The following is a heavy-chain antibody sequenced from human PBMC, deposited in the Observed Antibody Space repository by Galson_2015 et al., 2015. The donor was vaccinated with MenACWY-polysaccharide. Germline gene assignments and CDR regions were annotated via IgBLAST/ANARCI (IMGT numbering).Heavy chain of an antibody. CDR2: MSYNGRA. V-gene: IGHV4-61*01. CDR1: GDSVTSGTCY. J-gene: IGHJ5*02. D-gene: IGHD1-26*01. CDR3: AREPTYSGSFGWFDP. Sequence: SETLSLTCTVSGDSVTSGTCYWSWLRQSPGKGLEWIGYMSYNGRANYNPSLRSRVTISLDPSNNQFSLRLSSVTAADTAMYFCAREPTYSGSFGWFDPWGQGTTVTVSS.